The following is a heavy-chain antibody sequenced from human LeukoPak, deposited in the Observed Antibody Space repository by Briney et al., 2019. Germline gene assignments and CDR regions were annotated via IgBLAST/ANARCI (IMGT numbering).Heavy chain of an antibody. Sequence: SETLSLTCAISGGSISGTPYYWGWIRQPPGKGLEWIGSIYYSGSTYSLKSRLTISVDTSKNQFSLKLSSVTAADTAVYYCASWGMGFDPWGQGTLVTVSS. CDR3: ASWGMGFDP. D-gene: IGHD3-16*01. CDR2: IYYSGST. J-gene: IGHJ5*02. CDR1: GGSISGTPYY. V-gene: IGHV4-39*07.